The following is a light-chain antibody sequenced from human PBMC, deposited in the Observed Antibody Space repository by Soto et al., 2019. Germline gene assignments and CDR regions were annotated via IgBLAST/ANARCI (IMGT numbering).Light chain of an antibody. CDR3: SSLRRSTSWV. CDR1: SSDIGAYNY. CDR2: DVS. Sequence: QSALTQPASVSGSPGQSITISCSGTSSDIGAYNYVSWYQQHPGKAPKLMIYDVSNRPSWISNRFSGSKSGNTASLTISGLQAEDEADYYCSSLRRSTSWVFGGGTQVTVL. V-gene: IGLV2-14*01. J-gene: IGLJ3*02.